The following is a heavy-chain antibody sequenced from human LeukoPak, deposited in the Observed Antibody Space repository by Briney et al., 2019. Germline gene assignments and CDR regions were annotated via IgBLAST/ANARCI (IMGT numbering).Heavy chain of an antibody. CDR2: IYTSGST. J-gene: IGHJ6*03. V-gene: IGHV4-61*02. CDR3: ARERVIAARPHFIYYYYMDV. CDR1: GGSISSGSYY. D-gene: IGHD6-6*01. Sequence: PSQTLSLTCTVSGGSISSGSYYWRWIRQPAGKGLEWIGRIYTSGSTNYNPSLKSRVTISVATSKNQFSLKLSSVTVADTAVYYCARERVIAARPHFIYYYYMDVWGKGTTVTVSS.